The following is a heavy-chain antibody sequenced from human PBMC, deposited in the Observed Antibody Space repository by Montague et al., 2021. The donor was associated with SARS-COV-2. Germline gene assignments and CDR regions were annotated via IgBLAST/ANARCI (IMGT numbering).Heavy chain of an antibody. D-gene: IGHD2-2*01. CDR2: INHSGST. CDR1: GGSFSGHY. CDR3: ARFFSRVVPAAAGHWEKNNDDCYMDV. Sequence: SETLSLTCAVSGGSFSGHYWSWIRQPPGKGLEWIGEINHSGSTNYNPSLKSRVTISVDTSNNQFSLKLSSVTAADTAVYYCARFFSRVVPAAAGHWEKNNDDCYMDVWGKGTLVTVSS. J-gene: IGHJ6*03. V-gene: IGHV4-34*01.